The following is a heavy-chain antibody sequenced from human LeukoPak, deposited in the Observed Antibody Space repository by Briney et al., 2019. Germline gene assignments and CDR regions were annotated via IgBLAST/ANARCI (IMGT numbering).Heavy chain of an antibody. CDR3: AKDAQRGFDYSNSLEY. D-gene: IGHD4-11*01. J-gene: IGHJ4*02. Sequence: GGSLRLSCAASGFTFSDYGFHWVRQAPGKGLEWVAVIWSDGTNKYYGDSVKGRFMIYRDDSQNTVYLQMNSLRAEDTAVYYCAKDAQRGFDYSNSLEYWGQGSLLTVSS. V-gene: IGHV3-33*06. CDR1: GFTFSDYG. CDR2: IWSDGTNK.